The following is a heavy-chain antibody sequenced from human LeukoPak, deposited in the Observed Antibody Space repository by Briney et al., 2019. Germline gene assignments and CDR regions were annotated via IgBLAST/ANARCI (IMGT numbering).Heavy chain of an antibody. D-gene: IGHD3-9*01. CDR2: VSSSRDTI. CDR1: GFTFSTFG. Sequence: GGSLTLSCVASGFTFSTFGMNWVRQAPGKGLEWVSYVSSSRDTIYYADSVKRRFTISRDDAKSSLYLQMNSLRAEDTALYYCARMSTGYYDDYWGQGTLVALSS. V-gene: IGHV3-48*01. CDR3: ARMSTGYYDDY. J-gene: IGHJ4*02.